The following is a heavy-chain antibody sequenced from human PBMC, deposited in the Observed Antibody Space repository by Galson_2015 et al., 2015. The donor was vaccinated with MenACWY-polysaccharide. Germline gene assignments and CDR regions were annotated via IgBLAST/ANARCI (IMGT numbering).Heavy chain of an antibody. J-gene: IGHJ4*02. CDR2: ISYDGSKN. CDR1: GFTFSTYG. V-gene: IGHV3-30*18. D-gene: IGHD3-3*01. Sequence: SLRLSCAASGFTFSTYGMHWVRQAPGKGLEWVAVISYDGSKNQYADSVKGRFPISRDNSKNTLYLEMNSLRDEDTAVYYCAKGRFEYFDFWSGYYFDYWGQGALVTVSS. CDR3: AKGRFEYFDFWSGYYFDY.